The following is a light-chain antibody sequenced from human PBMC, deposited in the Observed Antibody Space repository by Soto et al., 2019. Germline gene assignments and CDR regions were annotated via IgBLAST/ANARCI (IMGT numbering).Light chain of an antibody. V-gene: IGKV3-20*01. J-gene: IGKJ3*01. CDR1: QSVNSNY. Sequence: IVLTQYPGTLSLSPGESVTLSCRASQSVNSNYLAWYQQKPGQPPRLRIYSASFRATGIPDRFSGSGSGTDFSLTISRLEPEDFAVYYCHQYGFSPPFTFGPGTKVDFK. CDR3: HQYGFSPPFT. CDR2: SAS.